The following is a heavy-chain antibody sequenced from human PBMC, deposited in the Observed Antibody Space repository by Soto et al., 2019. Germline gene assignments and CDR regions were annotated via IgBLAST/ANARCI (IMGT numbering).Heavy chain of an antibody. CDR1: GGTFSSYA. V-gene: IGHV1-69*13. CDR2: IIPIFGTA. CDR3: ARDFRRSVSSSWYLSY. Sequence: SVKVSCKASGGTFSSYAISWVRQAPGQGLEWMGGIIPIFGTANYAQKFQGRVTITADESTSTAYMELSSLRSEDTAVYYCARDFRRSVSSSWYLSYWGQGTLVTVSS. J-gene: IGHJ4*02. D-gene: IGHD6-13*01.